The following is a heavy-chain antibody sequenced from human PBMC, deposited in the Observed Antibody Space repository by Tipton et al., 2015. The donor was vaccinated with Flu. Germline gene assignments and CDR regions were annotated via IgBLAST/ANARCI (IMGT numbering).Heavy chain of an antibody. CDR3: ARDPTVGAVRGYFDY. Sequence: LRLSCAASGFTFSNYEMNWVRQAPGKGLEWIGYIYYSGSTNYNPSLKSRVTISVDTSKNQFSLKLSSVTAADTAVYYCARDPTVGAVRGYFDYWGQGTLVTVSS. CDR2: IYYSGST. V-gene: IGHV4-59*01. J-gene: IGHJ4*02. D-gene: IGHD1-26*01. CDR1: GFTFSNYE.